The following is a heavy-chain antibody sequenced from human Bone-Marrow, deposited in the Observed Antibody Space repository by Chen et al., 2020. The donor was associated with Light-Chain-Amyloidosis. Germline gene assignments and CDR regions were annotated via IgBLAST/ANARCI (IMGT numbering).Heavy chain of an antibody. CDR2: IDPKSGDT. V-gene: IGHV1-2*06. D-gene: IGHD3-10*01. Sequence: QVQLVQSGSEVKKPGASVTVSCRASGYTFTGYYIHWVRQAPGQGLEWMGRIDPKSGDTNYAQKFQCRVTMTGDATITAAHMELTNLRYDDTAVYYCATAPSYWYGDWGQGTLVTVSS. CDR1: GYTFTGYY. CDR3: ATAPSYWYGD. J-gene: IGHJ4*02.